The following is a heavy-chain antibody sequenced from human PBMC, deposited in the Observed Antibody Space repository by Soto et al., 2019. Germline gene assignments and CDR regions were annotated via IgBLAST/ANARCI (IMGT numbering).Heavy chain of an antibody. CDR3: ARGRSDTVNSFYAFDI. J-gene: IGHJ3*02. Sequence: QVQLQESGPGLVKPSETLSLTCTVSGPSVSSGSHYWSWIRQPPGDGLEWIAYISSTGSTKYHPSLQSRVTISVDMSKSQFSLKLGSVTAADTAVYYCARGRSDTVNSFYAFDICGQGTMVTVSS. V-gene: IGHV4-61*01. CDR1: GPSVSSGSHY. D-gene: IGHD2-8*02. CDR2: ISSTGST.